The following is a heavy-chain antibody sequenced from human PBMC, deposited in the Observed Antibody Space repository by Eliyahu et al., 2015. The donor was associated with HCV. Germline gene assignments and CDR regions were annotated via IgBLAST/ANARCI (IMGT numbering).Heavy chain of an antibody. CDR3: ARYGGGLSTYSSSWGGTFDY. J-gene: IGHJ4*02. V-gene: IGHV3-21*01. D-gene: IGHD6-13*01. CDR2: ISSSSSYI. Sequence: EVQLVESGGGXVKPGGSLRLSWXXXGLTFXXXSLNWXRQAPGKGLEWVSSISSSSSYIYYADXVKGRFTISRDNAKNSLYLQMNSLRAEDTAVYYCARYGGGLSTYSSSWGGTFDYWGQGTLVTVSS. CDR1: GLTFXXXS.